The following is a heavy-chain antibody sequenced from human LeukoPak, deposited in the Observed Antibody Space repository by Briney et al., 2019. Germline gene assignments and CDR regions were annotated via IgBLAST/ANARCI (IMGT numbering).Heavy chain of an antibody. J-gene: IGHJ5*02. D-gene: IGHD6-6*01. CDR2: IIPIFGTA. V-gene: IGHV1-69*01. CDR3: ARDRPSSASRRFDP. Sequence: ASVKVSCKASGGTFSSYAISWVRQAPGQGLEWMGGIIPIFGTANYAQKFQGRVTITADESTSTAYMELSSLRSEDTAVYYRARDRPSSASRRFDPWGQGTLVTVSS. CDR1: GGTFSSYA.